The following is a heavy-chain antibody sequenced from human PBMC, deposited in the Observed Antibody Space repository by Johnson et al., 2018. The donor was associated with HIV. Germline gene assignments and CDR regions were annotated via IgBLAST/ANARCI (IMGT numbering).Heavy chain of an antibody. V-gene: IGHV3-64*01. CDR2: ISSNGGST. D-gene: IGHD3-9*01. CDR1: GFTFSSYA. J-gene: IGHJ3*02. Sequence: MLLVESGGGLVQPGGSLRLSCAASGFTFSSYAMHWVRQPPGKGLEYVSAISSNGGSTYYANSVKGRFTISRDNSKNTLHLQAKRLKTEDTAVYYCTTAGLRYFDWFTGAFYIWGQGTMVTVSS. CDR3: TTAGLRYFDWFTGAFYI.